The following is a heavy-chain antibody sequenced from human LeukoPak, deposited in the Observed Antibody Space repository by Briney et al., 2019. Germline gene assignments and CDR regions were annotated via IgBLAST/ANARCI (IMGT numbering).Heavy chain of an antibody. Sequence: SENLSLTCAVYGGSFSGYYWSWIRQPPGKGLEWIGEINHSGSTNYNPSLKSRVTISVDTSKNQFSLKLSSVTAADTAVYYCARRCSSTSCYARYNWFDPWGQGTLVTVSS. J-gene: IGHJ5*02. CDR3: ARRCSSTSCYARYNWFDP. V-gene: IGHV4-34*01. CDR2: INHSGST. CDR1: GGSFSGYY. D-gene: IGHD2-2*01.